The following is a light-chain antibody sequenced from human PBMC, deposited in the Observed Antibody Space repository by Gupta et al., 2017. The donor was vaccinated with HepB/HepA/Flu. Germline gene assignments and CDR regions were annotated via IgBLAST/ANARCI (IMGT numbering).Light chain of an antibody. CDR2: YTS. CDR1: DIGSRS. CDR3: QVWGSDGDQLL. Sequence: SYVLTQPPSVSAAPGTTATITCGENDIGSRSVHWYQQKPGQAPLLVISYTSDRPPGITERFSGSGSGNTATLTISRVEAGDEADYYCQVWGSDGDQLLFGGGTKLTVL. J-gene: IGLJ2*01. V-gene: IGLV3-21*04.